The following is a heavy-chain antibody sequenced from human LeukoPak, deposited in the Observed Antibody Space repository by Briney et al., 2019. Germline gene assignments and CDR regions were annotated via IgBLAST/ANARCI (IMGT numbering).Heavy chain of an antibody. CDR2: IYPGDSDT. V-gene: IGHV5-51*01. D-gene: IGHD3-22*01. CDR1: GYSFTSYW. J-gene: IGHJ1*01. CDR3: ARHGDYYDSSGPGEFQH. Sequence: GESLKISCKGSGYSFTSYWIGWVRQMLGKGLEWMGIIYPGDSDTRYSPSFQGQVTISADKSISTAYLQWSSLKASDTAMYYCARHGDYYDSSGPGEFQHWGQGTLVTVSS.